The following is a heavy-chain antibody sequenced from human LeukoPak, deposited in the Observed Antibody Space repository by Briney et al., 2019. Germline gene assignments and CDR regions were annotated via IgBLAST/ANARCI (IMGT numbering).Heavy chain of an antibody. CDR2: IYPGDSDT. CDR3: ARRRGYSYGPVDY. D-gene: IGHD5-18*01. CDR1: GYSFTSYW. Sequence: GESLKTSCKGSGYSFTSYWIGWVRQMPGKGLEWMGIIYPGDSDTTYSPSFQGQVTISADKSISTAYLQWSSLKASDTAMYYCARRRGYSYGPVDYWGQGTLVTVSS. J-gene: IGHJ4*02. V-gene: IGHV5-51*01.